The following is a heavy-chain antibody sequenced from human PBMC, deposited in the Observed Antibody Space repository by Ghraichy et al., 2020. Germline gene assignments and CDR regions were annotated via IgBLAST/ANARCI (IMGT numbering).Heavy chain of an antibody. CDR3: AKFSGYSYGYYYGMDV. CDR1: GFTFSSYA. CDR2: ISGSGGST. D-gene: IGHD5-18*01. J-gene: IGHJ6*02. V-gene: IGHV3-23*01. Sequence: GGSLRLSCAASGFTFSSYAMSWVRQAPGKGLEWVSAISGSGGSTYYADSVKGRFTISRDNSKNTLYLQMNSLRAEDTAVYYCAKFSGYSYGYYYGMDVWGQGTTVTVSS.